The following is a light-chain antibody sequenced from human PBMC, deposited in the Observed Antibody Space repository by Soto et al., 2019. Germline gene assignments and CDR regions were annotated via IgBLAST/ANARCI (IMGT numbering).Light chain of an antibody. CDR1: QSVLYSSNNKNY. Sequence: DIVMTQSPDSLAVSLGERATINCKSSQSVLYSSNNKNYLAWYQQKPGQPPKLLIYWASTLESGVPDRFSGSGSGTDFTLTISSLQAEDVSVSYCQQYYSTPTYTFDQGHKLEIK. J-gene: IGKJ2*01. CDR3: QQYYSTPTYT. V-gene: IGKV4-1*01. CDR2: WAS.